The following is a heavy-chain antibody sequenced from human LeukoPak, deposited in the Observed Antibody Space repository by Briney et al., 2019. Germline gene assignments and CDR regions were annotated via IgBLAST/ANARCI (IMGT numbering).Heavy chain of an antibody. Sequence: GESLKISCQGFGYTLTSHWIAWVRQRPGKGLEWMGSIFPFDSDVRRSPSLQGQVIMSVDKSTRTAFLQWSSLEASDTATYFCARLQGVIATIDGFDVWGQGTTVTVSS. CDR1: GYTLTSHW. D-gene: IGHD2-21*01. CDR2: IFPFDSDV. J-gene: IGHJ3*01. V-gene: IGHV5-51*01. CDR3: ARLQGVIATIDGFDV.